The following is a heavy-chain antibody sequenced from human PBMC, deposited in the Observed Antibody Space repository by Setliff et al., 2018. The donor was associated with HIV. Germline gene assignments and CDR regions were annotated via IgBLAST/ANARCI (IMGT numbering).Heavy chain of an antibody. Sequence: RLSCAASGFTFSTYWMHWVRQAPGKGLVWVSRINSDGTSTSYADSVKGRFTISRDNAKNTLYLQMNSLRAEDTAVYYCATWQGYSGSSRAFDYWGQGRLVTVSS. V-gene: IGHV3-74*01. CDR2: INSDGTST. CDR1: GFTFSTYW. CDR3: ATWQGYSGSSRAFDY. J-gene: IGHJ4*02. D-gene: IGHD1-26*01.